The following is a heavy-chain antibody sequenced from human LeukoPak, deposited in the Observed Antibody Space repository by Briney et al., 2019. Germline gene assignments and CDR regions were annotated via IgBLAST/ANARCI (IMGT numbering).Heavy chain of an antibody. CDR2: ISYDGSNK. V-gene: IGHV3-30*18. Sequence: GGSLRLSCTTSGFNFNNAWMNWVRQAPGKGLEWVAVISYDGSNKYYADSVKGRFTISRDNSKNTLYLQMNSLRAEDTAVYYCAKEYRESIAAAGTFDYWGQGTLVTVSS. CDR3: AKEYRESIAAAGTFDY. CDR1: GFNFNNAW. D-gene: IGHD6-13*01. J-gene: IGHJ4*02.